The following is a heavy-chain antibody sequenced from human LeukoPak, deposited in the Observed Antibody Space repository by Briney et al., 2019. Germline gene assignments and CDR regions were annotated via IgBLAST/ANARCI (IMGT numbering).Heavy chain of an antibody. D-gene: IGHD5-12*01. CDR3: ARDFRMGIVATLGY. CDR2: INPNSGGT. CDR1: GGTFSSYA. V-gene: IGHV1-2*02. J-gene: IGHJ4*02. Sequence: ASVKVSCKASGGTFSSYAISWVRQAPGQGLEWMGWINPNSGGTNYAQKFQGRVTMTRDTSISTAYMELSRLRSDDTAVYYCARDFRMGIVATLGYWGQGTLVTVSS.